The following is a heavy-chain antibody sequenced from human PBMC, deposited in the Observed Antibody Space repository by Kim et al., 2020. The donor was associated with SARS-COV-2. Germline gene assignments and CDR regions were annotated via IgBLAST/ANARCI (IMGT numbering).Heavy chain of an antibody. CDR2: INAGNGNT. D-gene: IGHD3-22*01. J-gene: IGHJ3*02. V-gene: IGHV1-3*01. CDR1: GYTFTSYA. CDR3: ARVLGDSSGYYGDAFDI. Sequence: ASVKVSCKASGYTFTSYAMHWVRQAPGQRLEWMGWINAGNGNTKYSQKFQGRVTITRDTSASTAYMELSSLRSEDTAVYYCARVLGDSSGYYGDAFDIWGQGTMVTVSS.